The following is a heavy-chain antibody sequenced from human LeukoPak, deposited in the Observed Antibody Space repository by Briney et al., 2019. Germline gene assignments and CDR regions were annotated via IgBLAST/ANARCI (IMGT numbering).Heavy chain of an antibody. D-gene: IGHD3/OR15-3a*01. CDR3: ARVGSGYDFFDY. Sequence: SETLSLTCTVSGGSFSIYYWNWIRQPAGKGLEWLGRVYSSGSTKYNPSLESRVTMSVDTSKNQFSLKLNFVTAADTAVYYCARVGSGYDFFDYWGQGTLVTVSP. CDR2: VYSSGST. CDR1: GGSFSIYY. J-gene: IGHJ4*02. V-gene: IGHV4-4*07.